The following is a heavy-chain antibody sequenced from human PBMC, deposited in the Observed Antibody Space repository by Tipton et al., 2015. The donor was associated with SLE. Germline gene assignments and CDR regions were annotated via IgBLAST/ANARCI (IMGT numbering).Heavy chain of an antibody. CDR1: GGSISSSS. V-gene: IGHV4-4*08. CDR2: IYISGST. CDR3: ARESIRWFDP. J-gene: IGHJ5*02. Sequence: TLSLTCNVSGGSISSSSWTWIRQPPGKGLEWIGDIYISGSTSYNPSLKSRVTISVDTSQNQFSLKLSSVTAADTAVYFCARESIRWFDPWGQGILVTVSS.